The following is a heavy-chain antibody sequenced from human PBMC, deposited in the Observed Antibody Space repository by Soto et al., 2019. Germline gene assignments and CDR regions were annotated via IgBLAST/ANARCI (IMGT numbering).Heavy chain of an antibody. D-gene: IGHD2-15*01. V-gene: IGHV3-11*04. CDR1: GFTFSDYY. CDR2: ISSSGTGI. CDR3: ARAYSDAFDI. J-gene: IGHJ3*02. Sequence: GGSLRLSCAASGFTFSDYYMTWIRQAPGKGLEWVSYISSSGTGIYYADSVKGRFTISRDNAKNSLYLQMSSLRAEDTAVYYCARAYSDAFDIWGQGTMVTVSS.